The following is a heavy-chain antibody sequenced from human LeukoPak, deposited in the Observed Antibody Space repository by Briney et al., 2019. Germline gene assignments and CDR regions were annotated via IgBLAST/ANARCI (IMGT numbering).Heavy chain of an antibody. CDR1: GYTFTGYY. J-gene: IGHJ4*02. CDR2: ISAYNGNT. CDR3: ARQDTAMVEFDY. V-gene: IGHV1-18*04. D-gene: IGHD5-18*01. Sequence: ASVKVSCKASGYTFTGYYMHWVRQAPGQGLEWMGWISAYNGNTNYAQKLQGRVTMTTDTSTSTAYMELRSLRSDDTAVYYCARQDTAMVEFDYWGQGTLVTVSS.